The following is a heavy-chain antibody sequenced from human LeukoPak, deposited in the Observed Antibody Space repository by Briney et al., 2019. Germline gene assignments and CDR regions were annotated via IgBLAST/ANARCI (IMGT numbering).Heavy chain of an antibody. CDR1: GGSISSYY. CDR3: ARVNSILRTDAFDI. Sequence: PSETLSLTCTVSGGSISSYYWSWIRQPPGKGLEWIGYIYYSGSTNYNPSLKSRVTISVDTSKNQFSLKLSSVTAADTAVYYCARVNSILRTDAFDIWGQGTMVTVSS. D-gene: IGHD2-15*01. V-gene: IGHV4-59*01. J-gene: IGHJ3*02. CDR2: IYYSGST.